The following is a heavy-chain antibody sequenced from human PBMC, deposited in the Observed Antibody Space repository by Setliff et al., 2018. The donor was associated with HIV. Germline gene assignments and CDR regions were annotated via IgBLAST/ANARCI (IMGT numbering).Heavy chain of an antibody. CDR3: ARAVQLGYFDY. V-gene: IGHV4-39*07. J-gene: IGHJ4*02. Sequence: SETLSLTCTVSGGSISSSSYYWGWIRQPPGKGLEWIGNIYYSGSTYYNPSLKSRVTISVDTSKNQFSLKLSSVTAADTAVYYCARAVQLGYFDYWGQGTLVTVSS. CDR2: IYYSGST. D-gene: IGHD6-6*01. CDR1: GGSISSSSYY.